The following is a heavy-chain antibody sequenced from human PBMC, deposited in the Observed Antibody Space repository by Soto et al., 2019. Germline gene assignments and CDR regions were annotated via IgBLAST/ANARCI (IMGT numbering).Heavy chain of an antibody. CDR3: ARVTYYYYSSGYYHRGFGV. CDR2: INHSGST. Sequence: PSETLSLTCAVYGGSFSGYYWSWIRQPPGKGLEWIGEINHSGSTNYNPSLKSRVTISVDTSKNQFSLKLSSVTAADTAVYYCARVTYYYYSSGYYHRGFGVWGQGTTVTVFS. CDR1: GGSFSGYY. J-gene: IGHJ6*02. V-gene: IGHV4-34*01. D-gene: IGHD3-22*01.